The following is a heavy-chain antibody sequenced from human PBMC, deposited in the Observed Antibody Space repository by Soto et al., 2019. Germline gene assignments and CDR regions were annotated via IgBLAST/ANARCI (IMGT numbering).Heavy chain of an antibody. Sequence: PGGPLRLSCAASGFTFSSYGMHWVRQAPGKGLEWVAVISYDGSNKYYADSVKGRFTISRDNSKNTLYLQMNSLRAEDTAVYYCAKDIRGYSYGEGYFDYWGQGTLVTVSS. V-gene: IGHV3-30*18. J-gene: IGHJ4*02. CDR3: AKDIRGYSYGEGYFDY. CDR2: ISYDGSNK. D-gene: IGHD5-18*01. CDR1: GFTFSSYG.